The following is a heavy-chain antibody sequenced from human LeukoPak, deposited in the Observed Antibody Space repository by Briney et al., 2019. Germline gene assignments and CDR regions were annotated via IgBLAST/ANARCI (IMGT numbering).Heavy chain of an antibody. CDR1: GFTFSSYG. CDR3: AKSKSEQQLVPPFDY. Sequence: GGSLRLSCAASGFTFSSYGMHWVRQAPGKGLEWVAFIRYDGSNIYYADSAKGRFTISRDNSKNTLFLQMNSLRSEDTAVYYCAKSKSEQQLVPPFDYWGQGTLVTVSS. J-gene: IGHJ4*02. V-gene: IGHV3-30*02. CDR2: IRYDGSNI. D-gene: IGHD6-13*01.